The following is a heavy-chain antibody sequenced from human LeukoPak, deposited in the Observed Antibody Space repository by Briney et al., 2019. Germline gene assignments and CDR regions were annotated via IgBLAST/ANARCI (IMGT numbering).Heavy chain of an antibody. V-gene: IGHV3-23*01. Sequence: GGSLRLSCVDSGFTFSNYAMSWVRQVPAKGLEWVLGISDTGDSTYYADSVKGRFTISRDNSRNTLYLQMNSLRVEDTAIYYCASRQGLGWHYVNWGQGTLVTVSS. CDR3: ASRQGLGWHYVN. CDR1: GFTFSNYA. D-gene: IGHD3-10*02. J-gene: IGHJ4*02. CDR2: ISDTGDST.